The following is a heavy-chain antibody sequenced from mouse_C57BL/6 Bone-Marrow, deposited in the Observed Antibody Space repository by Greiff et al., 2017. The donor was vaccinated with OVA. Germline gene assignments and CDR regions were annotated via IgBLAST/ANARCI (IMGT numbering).Heavy chain of an antibody. D-gene: IGHD2-5*01. V-gene: IGHV1-80*01. Sequence: VQLKESGAELVKPGASVKISCKASGYAFSSYWMNWVKQRPGKGLEWIGQIYPGDGDTNYNGKFKGKATLTADKSSSTAYMQLSSLTSEDSAVYFCARSRSNCHWYFDVWGTGTTVTVSS. J-gene: IGHJ1*03. CDR3: ARSRSNCHWYFDV. CDR2: IYPGDGDT. CDR1: GYAFSSYW.